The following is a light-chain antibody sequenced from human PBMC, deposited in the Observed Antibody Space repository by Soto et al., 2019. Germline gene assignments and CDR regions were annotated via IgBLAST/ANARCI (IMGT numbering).Light chain of an antibody. J-gene: IGLJ2*01. CDR3: CSYACSSTSV. CDR1: SSDVGSYNL. V-gene: IGLV2-23*01. CDR2: EGS. Sequence: QSALTQPASVSGSPGQSITISCTGTSSDVGSYNLVSWYQQHPGKSPKLMIYEGSKRPSGVSNRFSGSKSGNTASLTISGLQAEDEAYYYCCSYACSSTSVFGGGTKLTVL.